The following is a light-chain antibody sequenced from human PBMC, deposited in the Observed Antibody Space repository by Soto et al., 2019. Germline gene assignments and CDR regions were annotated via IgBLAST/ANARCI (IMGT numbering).Light chain of an antibody. Sequence: EIVLTQSPATLSLSPGERATLSCRASQSVSSYLAWYQEKPGQAPRLLIYDASNRATGIPGRFSGSGSGTDFTLTISSLAPEDSAVYYCQQRSNWPLTFGGGTKVEIK. CDR2: DAS. CDR1: QSVSSY. V-gene: IGKV3-11*01. J-gene: IGKJ4*01. CDR3: QQRSNWPLT.